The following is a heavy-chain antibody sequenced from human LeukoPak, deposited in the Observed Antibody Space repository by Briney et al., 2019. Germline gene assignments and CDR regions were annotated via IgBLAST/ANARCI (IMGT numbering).Heavy chain of an antibody. Sequence: ASVKVSCKASGYTFTSYYMHWVRQAPGQGLEWMGIINPSGGSTSYAQKFQGRVTMTRDTSTSTVYMELSSLRSEDTAVYYCAREGGVVRGVLRYGMDVWGKGTTVTVSS. CDR3: AREGGVVRGVLRYGMDV. CDR1: GYTFTSYY. J-gene: IGHJ6*04. D-gene: IGHD3-10*01. V-gene: IGHV1-46*01. CDR2: INPSGGST.